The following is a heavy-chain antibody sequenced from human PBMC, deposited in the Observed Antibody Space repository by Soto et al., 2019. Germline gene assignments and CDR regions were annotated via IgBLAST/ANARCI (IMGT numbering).Heavy chain of an antibody. CDR1: GFTFSSYD. CDR2: IDVGGGSA. D-gene: IGHD3-3*01. V-gene: IGHV3-23*01. J-gene: IGHJ3*01. CDR3: AKEDDAWTNGHFNV. Sequence: EVQLLESGGGLVQPGGSLRLSCAASGFTFSSYDMSWVRQAPGKGLEWVSGIDVGGGSAYYADSVKGRFTIYRDNSKNTLHLQLNSLRSEDTAIYYCAKEDDAWTNGHFNVWVQGTVVTVSS.